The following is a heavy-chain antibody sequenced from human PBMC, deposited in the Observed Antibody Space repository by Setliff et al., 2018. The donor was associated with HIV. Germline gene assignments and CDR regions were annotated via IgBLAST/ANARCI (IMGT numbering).Heavy chain of an antibody. Sequence: ASVKVSCKASSSTFIGYYMHWVRQAPGQGLEWMGWINPNSGGTNYAQKFQGRVTMTRDTSISTAYMELSRLRSDDTAVYYCARRYYDFGSGSTYYFDYWGQGTLVTVSS. CDR3: ARRYYDFGSGSTYYFDY. D-gene: IGHD3-3*01. V-gene: IGHV1-2*02. J-gene: IGHJ4*02. CDR1: SSTFIGYY. CDR2: INPNSGGT.